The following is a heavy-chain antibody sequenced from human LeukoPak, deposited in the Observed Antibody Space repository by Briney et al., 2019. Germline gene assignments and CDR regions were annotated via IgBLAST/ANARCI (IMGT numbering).Heavy chain of an antibody. CDR3: ARPQGSSWYVAFDI. CDR1: GGSISGSIYY. D-gene: IGHD6-13*01. CDR2: IYYNGNT. Sequence: SETLSLTCTVSGGSISGSIYYWGWIRQPPGKGLEWIGSIYYNGNTYYNPSLKSRVTISVDTSKNQFSLKLSSVTAADTAVYYCARPQGSSWYVAFDIWGQGTMVTVSS. J-gene: IGHJ3*02. V-gene: IGHV4-39*01.